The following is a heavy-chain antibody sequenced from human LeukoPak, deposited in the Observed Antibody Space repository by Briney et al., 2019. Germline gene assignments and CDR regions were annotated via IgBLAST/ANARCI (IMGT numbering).Heavy chain of an antibody. D-gene: IGHD5-18*01. J-gene: IGHJ4*02. CDR3: ARELRYKRHFDY. CDR2: ISSSSSYI. CDR1: GFTFSSYS. Sequence: GGSLRLSCAASGFTFSSYSMNWVRQAPGKGLEWVSSISSSSSYIYYADSVKGRFTISRDNAKNSLYLQMNSLRAEDTAVYYCARELRYKRHFDYWGQGTLVTVSS. V-gene: IGHV3-21*01.